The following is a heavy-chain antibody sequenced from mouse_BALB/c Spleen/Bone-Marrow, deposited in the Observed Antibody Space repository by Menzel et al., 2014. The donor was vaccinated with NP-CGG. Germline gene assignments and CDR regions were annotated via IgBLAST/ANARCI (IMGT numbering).Heavy chain of an antibody. D-gene: IGHD2-14*01. Sequence: LQQSGSELVRPGASVKLSCKASGYTFTSYWMYWVKQRPGQGLEWIGNIYPGSGSTNYDEKFESKATLTVDTSSSTAYMQLSSLTSEDSAVYYCTREVRRYAMDYWGQGTSVTVSS. V-gene: IGHV1S22*01. J-gene: IGHJ4*01. CDR1: GYTFTSYW. CDR2: IYPGSGST. CDR3: TREVRRYAMDY.